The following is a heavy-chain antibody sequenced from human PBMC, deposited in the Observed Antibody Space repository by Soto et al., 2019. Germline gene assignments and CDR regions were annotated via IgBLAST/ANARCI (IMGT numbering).Heavy chain of an antibody. CDR3: AKADGCAAVFCYTGSYWFFYL. J-gene: IGHJ2*01. V-gene: IGHV3-23*01. CDR1: GFTLSAHA. CDR2: INSRGDKT. D-gene: IGHD2-2*02. Sequence: GGSLRLSCAASGFTLSAHAMNWFRQAPGKGPEWVSTINSRGDKTFYADSVKGRFTLSRDDSKNTLFLQMNSLRAEDTAMYYCAKADGCAAVFCYTGSYWFFYLLGSGTLVTDSS.